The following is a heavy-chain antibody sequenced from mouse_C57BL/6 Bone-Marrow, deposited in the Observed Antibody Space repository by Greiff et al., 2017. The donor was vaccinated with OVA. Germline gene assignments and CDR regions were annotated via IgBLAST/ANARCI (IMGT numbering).Heavy chain of an antibody. CDR1: GYTFTSYW. V-gene: IGHV1-72*01. D-gene: IGHD3-2*02. J-gene: IGHJ3*01. CDR2: IDPNSGGT. CDR3: ARGGAQATLAWFAY. Sequence: VQLQQPGAELVKPGASVKLSCKASGYTFTSYWMHWVQQRPGRGLEWIGRIDPNSGGTKYNEKFKSKATLTVDKPSSTAYMQRSSLTSEDSAVYYCARGGAQATLAWFAYWGQGTLVTVSA.